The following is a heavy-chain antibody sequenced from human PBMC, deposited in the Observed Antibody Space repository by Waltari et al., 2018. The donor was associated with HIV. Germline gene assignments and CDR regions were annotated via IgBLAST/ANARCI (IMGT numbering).Heavy chain of an antibody. J-gene: IGHJ5*02. CDR3: VKVMTGDYRSSWFHP. CDR1: GGSISSYNW. V-gene: IGHV4-4*02. D-gene: IGHD4-17*01. CDR2: MFHSGST. Sequence: QVQLQESGPGLVKPSETLSLTCAVYGGSISSYNWWTWVRQAPGKGLEWIGEMFHSGSTNYNPSLKSRVTISIDKSKNQFYLRLTSVTAADTAVYYCVKVMTGDYRSSWFHPWGQGTLVTVSS.